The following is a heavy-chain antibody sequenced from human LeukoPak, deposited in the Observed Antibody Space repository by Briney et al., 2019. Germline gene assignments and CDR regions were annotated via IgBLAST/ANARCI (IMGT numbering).Heavy chain of an antibody. CDR2: ISSSSSSYT. V-gene: IGHV3-11*06. CDR3: ARGGYQQLIRCFDY. Sequence: GGSLRLSCAASGFTFSDYYMSWIRQAPGKGLEWVSYISSSSSSYTNYADSVKGRFTISRDNAKNSLYLQMNSLRAEDTAVYYCARGGYQQLIRCFDYWGQGTLVTVSS. D-gene: IGHD6-13*01. J-gene: IGHJ4*02. CDR1: GFTFSDYY.